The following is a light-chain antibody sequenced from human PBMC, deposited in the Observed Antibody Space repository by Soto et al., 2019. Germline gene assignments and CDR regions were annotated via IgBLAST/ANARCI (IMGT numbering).Light chain of an antibody. CDR2: GAS. Sequence: EIVLTQSPGTLSLSPGERATLSCRASQGLTSNFLAWYQQKPGQAPSLLIYGASNRATGVPDRFSGSGSGTDFTLTISRLEPEDFAVYYCQQYDTSTWTFGQGTKVDIK. CDR3: QQYDTSTWT. J-gene: IGKJ1*01. CDR1: QGLTSNF. V-gene: IGKV3-20*01.